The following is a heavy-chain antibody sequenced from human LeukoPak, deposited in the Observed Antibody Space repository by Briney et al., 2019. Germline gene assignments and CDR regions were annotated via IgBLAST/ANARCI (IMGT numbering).Heavy chain of an antibody. CDR1: GSTFSSYW. CDR2: IKQDGSEK. Sequence: GGSLRLSCAASGSTFSSYWMSWVRQAPGKGLEWVANIKQDGSEKYYVDSVKGRFTISRDNAKNSLYLQMNSLRAEDTAVYYCARRRFLEWLLYYYYYMDVWGKGTTVTVSS. J-gene: IGHJ6*03. V-gene: IGHV3-7*01. CDR3: ARRRFLEWLLYYYYYMDV. D-gene: IGHD3-3*01.